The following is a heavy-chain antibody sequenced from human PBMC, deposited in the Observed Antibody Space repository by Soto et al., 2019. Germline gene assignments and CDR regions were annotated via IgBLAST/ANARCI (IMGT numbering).Heavy chain of an antibody. Sequence: SETLSLTCTVSGGSVSSGSYYWSWIRQPPGKGLEWIGYIYYSGSTNYNPSLKSRVTISVDTSKNQFSLKLSSVTAADPAVYYCARALYSSSSGGFDYWGHGILVTVSA. D-gene: IGHD6-6*01. CDR2: IYYSGST. CDR1: GGSVSSGSYY. CDR3: ARALYSSSSGGFDY. J-gene: IGHJ4*01. V-gene: IGHV4-61*01.